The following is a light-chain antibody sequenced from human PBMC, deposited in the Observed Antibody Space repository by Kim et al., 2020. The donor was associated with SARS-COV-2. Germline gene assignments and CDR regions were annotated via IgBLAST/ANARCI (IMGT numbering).Light chain of an antibody. CDR3: QVWDSSSDHRVV. CDR1: GIGSKV. V-gene: IGLV3-21*04. CDR2: YDS. J-gene: IGLJ2*01. Sequence: GKPARITGGGDGIGSKVVPWYQRKPSQAPVLVIYYDSDRPSGIPERFSGSNSGNTATLTISRVEAGDEADYYCQVWDSSSDHRVVFGGGTQLTVL.